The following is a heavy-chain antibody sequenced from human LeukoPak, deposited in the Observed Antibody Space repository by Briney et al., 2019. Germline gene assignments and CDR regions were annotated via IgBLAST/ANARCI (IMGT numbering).Heavy chain of an antibody. CDR2: IYYSGST. Sequence: SETLSLTCTVSGGSISSGGYYWSWIRQHPGKGLEWIGYIYYSGSTYYNPSLKSRVTISVDTSKNQFSLKLSSVTAADTAVYYCARGGWELSPGRSTLWVGFDYWGQGTLVTVSS. D-gene: IGHD1-26*01. V-gene: IGHV4-31*03. CDR3: ARGGWELSPGRSTLWVGFDY. CDR1: GGSISSGGYY. J-gene: IGHJ4*02.